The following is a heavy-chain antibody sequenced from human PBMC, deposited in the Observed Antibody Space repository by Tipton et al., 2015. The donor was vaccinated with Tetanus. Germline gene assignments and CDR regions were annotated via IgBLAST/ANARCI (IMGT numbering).Heavy chain of an antibody. D-gene: IGHD1-26*01. CDR1: GGPISSSSYY. V-gene: IGHV4-39*01. CDR3: ARSDSGSYYGDY. Sequence: TLSLTCTVSGGPISSSSYYWGWIRQPPGKGLEWIGSIYYSGSTYYNPSLKSRVTISVDTSKNQFSLKLSSVTAADTAVYYCARSDSGSYYGDYWGQGTLVTVSS. J-gene: IGHJ4*02. CDR2: IYYSGST.